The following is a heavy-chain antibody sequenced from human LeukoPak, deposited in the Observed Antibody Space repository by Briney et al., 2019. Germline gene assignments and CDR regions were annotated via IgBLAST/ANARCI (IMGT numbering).Heavy chain of an antibody. Sequence: PGGSLRLSCAASGFTFRNFAMTWVRPAPGKGLGWVSAFDSSLNVFYADYVKGRFAISRDDSKSTLYLQMSSLRADDTAVYYCGRRLSVSNTGWDIDYWGQGTLVTVSS. V-gene: IGHV3-23*01. D-gene: IGHD5/OR15-5a*01. J-gene: IGHJ4*02. CDR2: FDSSLNV. CDR1: GFTFRNFA. CDR3: GRRLSVSNTGWDIDY.